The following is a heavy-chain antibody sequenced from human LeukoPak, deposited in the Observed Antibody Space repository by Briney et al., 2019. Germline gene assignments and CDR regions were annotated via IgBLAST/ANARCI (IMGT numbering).Heavy chain of an antibody. D-gene: IGHD3-3*01. CDR3: ARGPDDFWSGYYPVY. CDR2: INHSGST. CDR1: GGSFSGYY. V-gene: IGHV4-34*01. Sequence: SETLSLTCAVYGGSFSGYYRSWIRQPPRKGPEWNGEINHSGSTNYNPSLKSRVTISVDTSKNQFSLKLSSVTAADTAVYYCARGPDDFWSGYYPVYWGQGTLVTVSS. J-gene: IGHJ4*02.